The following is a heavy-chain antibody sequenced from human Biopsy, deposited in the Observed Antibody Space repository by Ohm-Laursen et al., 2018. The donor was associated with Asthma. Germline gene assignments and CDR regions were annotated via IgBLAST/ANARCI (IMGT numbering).Heavy chain of an antibody. CDR3: ARDYYDFWNRSVYTYFGMDV. CDR1: GYSISNGGYY. Sequence: SETLSLTCRVSGYSISNGGYYWTWVRQRPGKGLEWIGNIYHRGNTKYNPSLKSRLSFSVDTSKNQFSLKLSSVTAADTAIYFFARDYYDFWNRSVYTYFGMDVWGRGTTVVVSS. J-gene: IGHJ6*02. V-gene: IGHV4-31*03. D-gene: IGHD3-3*01. CDR2: IYHRGNT.